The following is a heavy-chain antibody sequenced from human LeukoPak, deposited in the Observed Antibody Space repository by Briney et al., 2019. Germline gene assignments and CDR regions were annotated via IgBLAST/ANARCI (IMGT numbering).Heavy chain of an antibody. Sequence: ASVKVSCKASGYTFTGYYIHWVRQAPGQGLEWMGWINPDSGGTNYAQKFQGRVTMTWDTSISTAYMELSRLRSDDTAIYYCARGRFYASGSYYNRLDYWGQGTLVTVSS. CDR1: GYTFTGYY. CDR2: INPDSGGT. D-gene: IGHD3-10*01. V-gene: IGHV1-2*02. J-gene: IGHJ4*02. CDR3: ARGRFYASGSYYNRLDY.